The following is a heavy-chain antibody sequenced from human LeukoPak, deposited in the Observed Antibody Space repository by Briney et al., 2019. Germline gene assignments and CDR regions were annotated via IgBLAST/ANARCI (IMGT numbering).Heavy chain of an antibody. CDR1: GYTFTTYG. CDR2: ISGYDGNT. V-gene: IGHV1-18*01. CDR3: ARTVTTSSYYFDY. Sequence: GASVKVSCKASGYTFTTYGVSWVRQAPGQGREWMGWISGYDGNTNYAQKFRGRVTMTTDTSTSTAYMDLRSLRSDDTALYYCARTVTTSSYYFDYWGQGTLVTVSS. J-gene: IGHJ4*02. D-gene: IGHD4-17*01.